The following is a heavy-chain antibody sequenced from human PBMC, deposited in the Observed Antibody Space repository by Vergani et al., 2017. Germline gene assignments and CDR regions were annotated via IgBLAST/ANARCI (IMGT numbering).Heavy chain of an antibody. D-gene: IGHD6-13*01. CDR2: ISWDGGST. V-gene: IGHV3-43D*03. CDR1: GFTFDDYA. Sequence: EVQLVESGGVVVQPGGSLRLSCAASGFTFDDYAMHWVRQAPGKGLEWVSLISWDGGSTYYADSVKGRFTISRDNSKNSLYLQMYSLRAEDTALYYCAKDIVSSSWYGGYYYGMDVWGQGTTVTVSS. J-gene: IGHJ6*02. CDR3: AKDIVSSSWYGGYYYGMDV.